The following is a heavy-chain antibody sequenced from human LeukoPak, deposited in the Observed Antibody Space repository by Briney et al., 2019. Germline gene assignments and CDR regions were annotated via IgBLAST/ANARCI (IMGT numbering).Heavy chain of an antibody. CDR3: ARGGEYGSGSYYKY. CDR1: GGSFSGYY. CDR2: INHSGST. D-gene: IGHD3-10*01. Sequence: SETLSLTCAVYGGSFSGYYWSWIRQPPGKGLEWIGEINHSGSTNYNPSLKSRVTISVDTSKNQFSLKLSSVTAAHTAVYYCARGGEYGSGSYYKYWGQGTLVTVSS. J-gene: IGHJ4*02. V-gene: IGHV4-34*01.